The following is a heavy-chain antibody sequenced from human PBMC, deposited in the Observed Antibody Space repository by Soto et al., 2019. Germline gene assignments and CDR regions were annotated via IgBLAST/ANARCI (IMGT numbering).Heavy chain of an antibody. D-gene: IGHD2-2*01. CDR1: GFTFSSYA. Sequence: EVQLLESGGGLVQPGGSLRLSCAASGFTFSSYAMSWVRQAPGKGLEWVSAISGSGGSTYYADSVKGRFTISRDNSKNTLYLQMNSLRAEDTAVYYCAKDQGILPAAQKGRGYWGQGTLVTVSS. CDR2: ISGSGGST. CDR3: AKDQGILPAAQKGRGY. V-gene: IGHV3-23*01. J-gene: IGHJ4*02.